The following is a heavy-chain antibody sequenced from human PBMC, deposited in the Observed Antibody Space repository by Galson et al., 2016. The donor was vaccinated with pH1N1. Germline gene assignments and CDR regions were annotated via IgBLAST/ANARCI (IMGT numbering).Heavy chain of an antibody. CDR1: GYTFSSYW. Sequence: QSGAEVKKPGESLKISCKGSGYTFSSYWIAWVRQMPGKGLEWMGIIYPGDSDTRYSPSFQGQVTMSADKSISTVYLQWSSLKASASARCYCARRTLLDMDVWGQGTTVIVSS. J-gene: IGHJ6*02. V-gene: IGHV5-51*01. CDR2: IYPGDSDT. CDR3: ARRTLLDMDV.